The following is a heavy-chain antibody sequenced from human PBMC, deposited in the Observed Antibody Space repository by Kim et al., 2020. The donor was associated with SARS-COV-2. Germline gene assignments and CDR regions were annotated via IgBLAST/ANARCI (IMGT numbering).Heavy chain of an antibody. CDR3: ARAPLRYLGGMDV. D-gene: IGHD3-9*01. Sequence: TQKFQGRITITRDTSASTAYMELSSLRSEGTAVYYCARAPLRYLGGMDVWRQGTTVTVSS. J-gene: IGHJ6*01. V-gene: IGHV1-3*01.